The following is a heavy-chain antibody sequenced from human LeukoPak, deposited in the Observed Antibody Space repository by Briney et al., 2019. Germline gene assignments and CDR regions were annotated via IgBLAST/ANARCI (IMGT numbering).Heavy chain of an antibody. Sequence: GGSLRLSCVASGFTFSSYSMNWVRQAPGKGLEWVSSISSSSSYIYYADSVKGRFTISRDNAKNSLYLQMNSLRAEDTAVYYCARAEGYSSSSYPFDYWGQGTLVTVSS. D-gene: IGHD6-6*01. CDR1: GFTFSSYS. V-gene: IGHV3-21*01. CDR2: ISSSSSYI. CDR3: ARAEGYSSSSYPFDY. J-gene: IGHJ4*02.